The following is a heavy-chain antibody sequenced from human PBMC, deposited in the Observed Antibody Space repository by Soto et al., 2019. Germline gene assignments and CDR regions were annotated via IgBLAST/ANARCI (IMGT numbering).Heavy chain of an antibody. CDR3: AGNDFWSGYQNAFDI. D-gene: IGHD3-3*01. CDR2: IYYSGST. Sequence: SETLSLTCTVSGGSISSYSWSWIRQPPGKGLEWIGYIYYSGSTNYNPSLKSRVTISVDTSKNQFSLKLSSVTAADTAVYYCAGNDFWSGYQNAFDIWGQGTMVTVSS. J-gene: IGHJ3*02. V-gene: IGHV4-59*01. CDR1: GGSISSYS.